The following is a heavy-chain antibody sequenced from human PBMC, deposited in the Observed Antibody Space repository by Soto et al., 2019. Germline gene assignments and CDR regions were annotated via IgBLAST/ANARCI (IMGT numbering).Heavy chain of an antibody. Sequence: SETLSLTCTVSGGSISSGGYYWSWIRQHPGKGLEWIGYIYYSGSTYYNPSLKSRVTMSVDTSKNQFSLKLSSVTAADTAVYYCARGGKYDSSGYYPNWFDPWGQGTLVTVSS. CDR2: IYYSGST. V-gene: IGHV4-31*03. CDR1: GGSISSGGYY. D-gene: IGHD3-22*01. CDR3: ARGGKYDSSGYYPNWFDP. J-gene: IGHJ5*02.